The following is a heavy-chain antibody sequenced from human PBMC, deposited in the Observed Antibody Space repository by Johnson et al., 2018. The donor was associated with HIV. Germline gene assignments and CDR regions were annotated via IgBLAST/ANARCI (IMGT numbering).Heavy chain of an antibody. J-gene: IGHJ3*02. CDR3: AREVDAFDM. CDR2: IGTAGDT. V-gene: IGHV3-13*01. CDR1: GFTFDDYA. Sequence: VQLVESGGGLVQPGRSLRLSCAASGFTFDDYAMHWVRQAPGKGLEWVSGIGTAGDTYYPGSVKGRFTISRENAKNSLYLQMNSLRAEDTAVYYCAREVDAFDMWGQGTLVTVSS.